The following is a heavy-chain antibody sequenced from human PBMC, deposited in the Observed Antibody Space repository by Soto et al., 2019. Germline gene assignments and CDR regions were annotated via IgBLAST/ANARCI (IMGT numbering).Heavy chain of an antibody. CDR3: ARDRRDGYNPFDY. CDR1: GGTFGSYA. J-gene: IGHJ4*02. D-gene: IGHD5-12*01. CDR2: IIPMYDTI. Sequence: QVQLVQSGAEVKKPESSVKVSCKASGGTFGSYAINWVRQAPGQGLEWMGGIIPMYDTIDYAQKFLGRVTITGDESTSTAYMEVRSLRSEDTAVYYCARDRRDGYNPFDYWGQGTLVTVSS. V-gene: IGHV1-69*01.